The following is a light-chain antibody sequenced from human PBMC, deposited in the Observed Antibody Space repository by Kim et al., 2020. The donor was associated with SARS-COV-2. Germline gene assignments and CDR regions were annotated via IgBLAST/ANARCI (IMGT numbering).Light chain of an antibody. V-gene: IGKV3-15*01. Sequence: EIVMTHSPATLSVSLGERATLSCRASQSVSSKLAWYQQKPGQAPRLLMIDASTRATGIPARFSGSGSGTDFTLTISELQSEDFAVYYCQQRNNWPLTFGGGTKVDIK. J-gene: IGKJ4*01. CDR3: QQRNNWPLT. CDR2: DAS. CDR1: QSVSSK.